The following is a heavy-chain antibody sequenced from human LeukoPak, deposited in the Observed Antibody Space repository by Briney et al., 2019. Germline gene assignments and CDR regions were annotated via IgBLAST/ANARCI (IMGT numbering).Heavy chain of an antibody. CDR1: GFTVSSNY. CDR3: ASHVLRFLEWFSLDY. D-gene: IGHD3-3*01. J-gene: IGHJ4*02. Sequence: GGSLRLSCAASGFTVSSNYMSWVRQAPGKGLEWVSVIYSGGSTYHADSVKGRFTISRDNSKNTLYLQMNSLRAEDTAVYYCASHVLRFLEWFSLDYWGQGTLVTVSS. CDR2: IYSGGST. V-gene: IGHV3-66*02.